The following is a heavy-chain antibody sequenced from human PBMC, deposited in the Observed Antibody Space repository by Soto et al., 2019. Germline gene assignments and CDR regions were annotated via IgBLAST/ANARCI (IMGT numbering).Heavy chain of an antibody. D-gene: IGHD3-9*01. J-gene: IGHJ6*02. Sequence: QVQLQASGPGLVKPSQTLSLTCSVSGGFISSGYYYWSWIRQPPGKGLEWIGNIYYSGNTYYHPSLQRPPIISIDAAKIQFSLKVGSVTAADTAVYYCASSTIYGMDVCGHGTTVTVSS. V-gene: IGHV4-30-4*01. CDR3: ASSTIYGMDV. CDR1: GGFISSGYYY. CDR2: IYYSGNT.